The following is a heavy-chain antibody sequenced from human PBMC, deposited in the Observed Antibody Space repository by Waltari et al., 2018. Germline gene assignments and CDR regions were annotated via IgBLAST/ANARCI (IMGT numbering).Heavy chain of an antibody. Sequence: QLQLQQSGPGLVKPSESLFLSCAASGASVSNNYWWSWVRQPPGKGLEWIGQIHGTGKTNYNPSLESRVTVSMDTSNNQFSLRVTSPTAADTAVYFCARDRGRGLYLDSWGQGTLVTVS. D-gene: IGHD1-26*01. CDR1: GASVSNNYW. CDR3: ARDRGRGLYLDS. CDR2: IHGTGKT. V-gene: IGHV4-4*02. J-gene: IGHJ4*02.